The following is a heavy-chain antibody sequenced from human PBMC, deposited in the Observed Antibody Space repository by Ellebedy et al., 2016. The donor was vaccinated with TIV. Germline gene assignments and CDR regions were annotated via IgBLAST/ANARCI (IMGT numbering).Heavy chain of an antibody. V-gene: IGHV1-2*02. D-gene: IGHD4-17*01. J-gene: IGHJ5*02. CDR3: AREGATVTKYNWFDP. CDR1: GYTFTGYY. CDR2: INPNSGGT. Sequence: AASVKVSCKASGYTFTGYYMHWVRQAPGQGLEWMGWINPNSGGTNYAQKFQGRVTMTRDTSISTAYMELSRLRSDDTAVYYCAREGATVTKYNWFDPWGQGTLVTVSS.